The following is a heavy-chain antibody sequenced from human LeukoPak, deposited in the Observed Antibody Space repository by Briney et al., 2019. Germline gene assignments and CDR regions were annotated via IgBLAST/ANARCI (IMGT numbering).Heavy chain of an antibody. CDR3: ARAPGGASWFDP. J-gene: IGHJ5*02. CDR2: IKSDGSST. Sequence: GGSLRLSCAASGFTFSSYWMHWVRQAPGKGLVWVSRIKSDGSSTNYADSVKGRFTISRDNAKNTLYLQMNSLRAEDTAVYYCARAPGGASWFDPWGQGTLVTVSS. V-gene: IGHV3-74*01. CDR1: GFTFSSYW. D-gene: IGHD2-21*01.